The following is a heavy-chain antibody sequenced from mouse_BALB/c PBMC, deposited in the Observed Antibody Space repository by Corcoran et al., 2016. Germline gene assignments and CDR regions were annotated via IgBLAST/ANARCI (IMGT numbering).Heavy chain of an antibody. J-gene: IGHJ2*01. D-gene: IGHD2-14*01. Sequence: QIQLQQSGPELVKPGASVKISCKASGYTFTDYYINWVKQKHGQGLEWIGWIYPGSGTTKYNEKFKGKATLTVDTSSSTAYMQLRSLSSEDTAVYFCARDYRSLYYFDYWGQGTTLTVSS. CDR2: IYPGSGTT. CDR1: GYTFTDYY. CDR3: ARDYRSLYYFDY. V-gene: IGHV1-84*02.